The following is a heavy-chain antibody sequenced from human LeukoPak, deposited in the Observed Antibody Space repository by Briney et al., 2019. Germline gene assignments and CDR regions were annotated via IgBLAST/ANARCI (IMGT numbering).Heavy chain of an antibody. CDR3: ARLHYNYHYMDV. V-gene: IGHV4-31*03. D-gene: IGHD1-14*01. CDR2: VFYSGST. J-gene: IGHJ6*03. CDR1: GDSISSGVSY. Sequence: PSQTLSLTCTVSGDSISSGVSYWGWIRQRPGKGLEWIAYVFYSGSTYYNPSLKSRVTISVDTSNNHFSLEVRSVTAADTAVYFCARLHYNYHYMDVWGKGTPVTVSS.